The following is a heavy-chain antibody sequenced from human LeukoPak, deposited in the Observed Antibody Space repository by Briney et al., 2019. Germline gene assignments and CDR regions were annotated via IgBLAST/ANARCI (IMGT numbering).Heavy chain of an antibody. CDR3: ARVSMVRGVIITGPYMDV. J-gene: IGHJ6*03. CDR1: GGSISSYY. CDR2: IYYSGST. D-gene: IGHD3-10*01. V-gene: IGHV4-59*01. Sequence: SETLSLTCTVSGGSISSYYWSWIRQPPGKGVEWIGYIYYSGSTNYNPSLKSRVTISVDTSKNQFSLKLSSVTAADTAVYYCARVSMVRGVIITGPYMDVWGKGTTVTVSS.